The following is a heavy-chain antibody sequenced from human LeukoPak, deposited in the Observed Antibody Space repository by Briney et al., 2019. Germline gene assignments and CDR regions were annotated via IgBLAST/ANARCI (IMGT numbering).Heavy chain of an antibody. CDR3: ARVVVPAAMVGGFDY. J-gene: IGHJ4*02. D-gene: IGHD2-2*01. V-gene: IGHV1-69*05. CDR1: GGTFSSYA. CDR2: IIPIFGTA. Sequence: SVKVSCKASGGTFSSYAISWVRQAPGQGLEWMGGIIPIFGTANCAQKFQGRVTITTDESTSTAYMELSSLRSEDTAVYYCARVVVPAAMVGGFDYWGQGTLVTVSS.